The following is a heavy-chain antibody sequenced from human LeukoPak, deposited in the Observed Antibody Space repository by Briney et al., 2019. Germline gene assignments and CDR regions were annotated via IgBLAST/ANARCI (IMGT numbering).Heavy chain of an antibody. CDR1: GFTFRDYD. D-gene: IGHD2/OR15-2a*01. CDR2: ISGTGSGDST. V-gene: IGHV3-23*01. Sequence: HSGGSLRLSCAASGFTFRDYDMSWVRQAPGRGLEWVSVISGTGSGDSTYYADSVKGRFTISRDDSKNTLYLQMNSLRAEDTAVYFCAKDPHLRRSTTITMYYWGQGTLVTVSS. J-gene: IGHJ4*02. CDR3: AKDPHLRRSTTITMYY.